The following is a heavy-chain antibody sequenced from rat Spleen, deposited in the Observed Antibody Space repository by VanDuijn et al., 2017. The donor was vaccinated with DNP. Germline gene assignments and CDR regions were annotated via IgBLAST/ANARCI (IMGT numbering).Heavy chain of an antibody. V-gene: IGHV5-27*01. CDR1: GFTFSNYY. D-gene: IGHD1-7*01. CDR3: ATEDYGYPFDY. Sequence: EVQLVESGGGLVQPGRSLKLSCAASGFTFSNYYMAWVRQAPEKGLEWVATISTTGSRTYYPDSVKGRFTISRDNAKSSLYLQMNSLKSEDTATYYCATEDYGYPFDYWGQGVMVTVSS. J-gene: IGHJ2*01. CDR2: ISTTGSRT.